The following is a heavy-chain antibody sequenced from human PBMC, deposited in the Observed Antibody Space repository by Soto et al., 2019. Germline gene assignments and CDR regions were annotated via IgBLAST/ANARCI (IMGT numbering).Heavy chain of an antibody. CDR2: ISHSGTSK. J-gene: IGHJ5*02. CDR3: AKDWGSSGWFNWFNP. Sequence: QVQLVESGGGVVQPGESLKVACADSGFTVATTGMHWVRQAPGKGLEWVAMISHSGTSKVYIDSVQGRFTISRDNAKHNLYLQMSSLRPEDTAIYYCAKDWGSSGWFNWFNPWGQGVLVTVSS. CDR1: GFTVATTG. D-gene: IGHD6-19*01. V-gene: IGHV3-30*18.